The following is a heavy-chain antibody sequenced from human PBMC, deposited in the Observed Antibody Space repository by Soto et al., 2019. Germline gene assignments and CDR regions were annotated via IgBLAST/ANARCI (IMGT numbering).Heavy chain of an antibody. D-gene: IGHD3-10*01. CDR1: GFTFSSYG. CDR2: IWYDGSNK. J-gene: IGHJ4*02. Sequence: QVQLVESGGGVVQPGRSLRLSCAASGFTFSSYGMHWVRQAPGKGLEWVAVIWYDGSNKYYADSVKGRFTISRDNSKNTLYVQNNSLRAEDTAVYYCARHQGPRVTMVLDYWGQGTLVTVSS. V-gene: IGHV3-33*01. CDR3: ARHQGPRVTMVLDY.